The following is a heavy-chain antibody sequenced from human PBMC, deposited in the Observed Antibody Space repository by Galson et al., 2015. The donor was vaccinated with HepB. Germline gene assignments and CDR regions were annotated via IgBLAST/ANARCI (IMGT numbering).Heavy chain of an antibody. CDR2: IDPSDSYT. CDR3: ARTFSVNRSSASKDRVVVAATPINYYYGMDV. Sequence: QSGAEVKKPGESLRISCKGSGSSFTSYWISWVRQMPGKGLEWMGRIDPSDSYTNYSPSFQGHVTISADKSISTAYLQWSSLKASDTAMYYCARTFSVNRSSASKDRVVVAATPINYYYGMDVWGQGTTVTVSS. D-gene: IGHD2-15*01. J-gene: IGHJ6*02. CDR1: GSSFTSYW. V-gene: IGHV5-10-1*01.